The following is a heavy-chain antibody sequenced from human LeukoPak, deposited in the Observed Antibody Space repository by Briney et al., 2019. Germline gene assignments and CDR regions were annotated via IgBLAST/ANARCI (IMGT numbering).Heavy chain of an antibody. CDR2: IYPGDSYT. CDR3: ARRAIYSSSGSYYYFDY. D-gene: IGHD1-26*01. J-gene: IGHJ4*02. CDR1: GYNFVTYW. V-gene: IGHV5-51*01. Sequence: GESLKISCKGSGYNFVTYWIGWVRQIPGKGLEGMGIIYPGDSYTRYSPSFQGQVTISADKSITPAYLQWSSLKASDTAMYYCARRAIYSSSGSYYYFDYWGQGTLVTVSS.